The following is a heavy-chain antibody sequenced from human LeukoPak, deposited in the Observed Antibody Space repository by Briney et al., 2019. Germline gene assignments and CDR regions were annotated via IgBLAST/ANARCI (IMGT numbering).Heavy chain of an antibody. D-gene: IGHD2-15*01. CDR3: ARQRRIQDAFDI. J-gene: IGHJ3*02. CDR1: GGSISSYY. CDR2: IYYSGST. Sequence: SETLSLTCTVSGGSISSYYWGWIRQPPGKGLEWIGYIYYSGSTNYNPSLKSRVTISVDTSKNQFSLKLSSVTAADTAVYYCARQRRIQDAFDIWGQGTMVTVSS. V-gene: IGHV4-59*08.